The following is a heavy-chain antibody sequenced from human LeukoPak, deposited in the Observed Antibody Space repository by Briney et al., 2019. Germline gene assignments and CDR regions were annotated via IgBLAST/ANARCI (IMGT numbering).Heavy chain of an antibody. J-gene: IGHJ4*02. V-gene: IGHV1-69*01. Sequence: SVKVSCKASGGTFISYAISWVRQAPGQGLEWMGGIIPIFGTANYAQKFQGRVTITADESTSTAYMELSSLRSEDTAVYYCARGSTSPYYYDSSGYRVLDYWGQGTLVTVSS. CDR1: GGTFISYA. CDR3: ARGSTSPYYYDSSGYRVLDY. D-gene: IGHD3-22*01. CDR2: IIPIFGTA.